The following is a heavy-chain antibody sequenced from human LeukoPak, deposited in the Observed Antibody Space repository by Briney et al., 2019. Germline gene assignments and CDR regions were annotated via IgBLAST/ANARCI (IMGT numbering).Heavy chain of an antibody. V-gene: IGHV3-48*04. CDR3: ARDLPVSGAYHNFDC. CDR1: GFIFSGYS. CDR2: TSSSSSSI. D-gene: IGHD4/OR15-4a*01. J-gene: IGHJ4*02. Sequence: GGSLRLSCAASGFIFSGYSMSWVRQAPGKGLEWVSSTSSSSSSIYYAESVKGRFTISRENAKNSLYLQMSSLRAEDTAVYYCARDLPVSGAYHNFDCWGQGTLVTVSS.